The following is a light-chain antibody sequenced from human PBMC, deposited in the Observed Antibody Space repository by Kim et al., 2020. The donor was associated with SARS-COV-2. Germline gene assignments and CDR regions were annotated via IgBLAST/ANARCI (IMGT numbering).Light chain of an antibody. V-gene: IGKV1-17*01. CDR3: LQHDTYPIT. CDR1: QAIRND. CDR2: GAS. J-gene: IGKJ5*01. Sequence: ASVGDRVTITGRASQAIRNDLGWYQQNPGRAPKRLIYGASSLQSVVPSRFSGSGSGTEFTLTIGSLQPEDFATYFCLQHDTYPITFGQGTRLEIK.